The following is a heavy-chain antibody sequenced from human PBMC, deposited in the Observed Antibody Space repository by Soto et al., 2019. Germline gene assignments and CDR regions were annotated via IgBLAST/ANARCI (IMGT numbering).Heavy chain of an antibody. J-gene: IGHJ6*04. Sequence: PGGSLRLSCAASGFTFSSYAMSWVRQAPGKGLEWVSAISGSGGSTYYADSVKGRFTISRDNSKNTLYLQMNSLRAEDTAVYYCAKARQYYDFWSVYPLAESSEMDVWCKGTTLTISS. D-gene: IGHD3-3*01. CDR1: GFTFSSYA. V-gene: IGHV3-23*01. CDR3: AKARQYYDFWSVYPLAESSEMDV. CDR2: ISGSGGST.